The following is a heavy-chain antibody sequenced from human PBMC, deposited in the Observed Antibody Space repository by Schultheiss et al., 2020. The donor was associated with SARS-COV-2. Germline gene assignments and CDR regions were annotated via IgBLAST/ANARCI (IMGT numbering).Heavy chain of an antibody. CDR1: GYTFTSYG. CDR2: ISAYSGDR. V-gene: IGHV1-18*01. Sequence: ASVKVSCKASGYTFTSYGISWVRQAPGQGLEWMGWISAYSGDRSYAQKLQGRVTMTTDTSTSTAYMELRSLRSDDTAVYYCARDPSIVGATDSLDYWGQGTLVTVSS. J-gene: IGHJ4*02. CDR3: ARDPSIVGATDSLDY. D-gene: IGHD1-26*01.